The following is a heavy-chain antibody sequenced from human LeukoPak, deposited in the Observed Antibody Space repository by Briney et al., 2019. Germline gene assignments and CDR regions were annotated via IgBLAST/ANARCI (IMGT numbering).Heavy chain of an antibody. V-gene: IGHV3-74*01. D-gene: IGHD6-19*01. J-gene: IGHJ4*02. CDR3: ARWYSSGWYYFDY. CDR1: GFTFSSYW. Sequence: GGSLRLSCAASGFTFSSYWMHWVRHAPGKGLVWVSRINSDGSSTSYADSVKGRFTISRDNAKNTLYLQMNSLRAEDTAVYYCARWYSSGWYYFDYWGQGTLVTVSS. CDR2: INSDGSST.